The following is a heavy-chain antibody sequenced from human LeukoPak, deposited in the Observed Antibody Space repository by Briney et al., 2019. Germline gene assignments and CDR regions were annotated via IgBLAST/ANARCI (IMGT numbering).Heavy chain of an antibody. J-gene: IGHJ4*02. Sequence: SETLSLTCTVSGGSISSNSYCWDWIRQPPGKGLEWIGTIYYSGSTSYNPSLKSRVTISVDTSRSQFSLKLSSVTAAGTAVYYCARHLSGTYYRFDYWGQGTLVTVSS. D-gene: IGHD1-26*01. CDR2: IYYSGST. CDR3: ARHLSGTYYRFDY. CDR1: GGSISSNSYC. V-gene: IGHV4-39*01.